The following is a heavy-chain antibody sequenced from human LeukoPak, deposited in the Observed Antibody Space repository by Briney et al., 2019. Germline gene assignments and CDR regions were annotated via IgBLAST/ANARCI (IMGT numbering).Heavy chain of an antibody. V-gene: IGHV3-48*03. CDR3: AREMWFGALNHFDN. J-gene: IGHJ4*02. Sequence: GGSLRLSCAASGFTFSSHDMNWVRQAPGKGLEWFSYISSSGTTIYYADSVKGRFTISRDNAKNSLYLQMNSLRAEDTAVYYCAREMWFGALNHFDNWGQGTLVTVSS. CDR2: ISSSGTTI. D-gene: IGHD3-10*01. CDR1: GFTFSSHD.